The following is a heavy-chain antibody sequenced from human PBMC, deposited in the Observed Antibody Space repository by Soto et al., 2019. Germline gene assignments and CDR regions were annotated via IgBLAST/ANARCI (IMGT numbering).Heavy chain of an antibody. CDR3: AREAGYCTRTSCYRRAFDT. Sequence: EVQLVESGGDLVQPGGSLRLSCAASGFTFSGHWMHWVRQVPGKGLEWVSRINTDGGSSAYADSVKGRFTISRDNAKNTFYLKMNGLRAEDTAVYYCAREAGYCTRTSCYRRAFDTWGQGTTVTVSS. D-gene: IGHD2-2*01. CDR1: GFTFSGHW. V-gene: IGHV3-74*03. J-gene: IGHJ3*02. CDR2: INTDGGSS.